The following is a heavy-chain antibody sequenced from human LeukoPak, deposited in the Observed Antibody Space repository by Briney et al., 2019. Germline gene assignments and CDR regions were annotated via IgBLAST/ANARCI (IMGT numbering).Heavy chain of an antibody. Sequence: ASVKVSCKASGYTFTDYYMHWMRQAPGQGLDWMGWINLNSGGTNYAQNSQGRVIMTRDTSISTAYMELSRLRSDDTAVYYCARDSIAAPGLSFDYWGQGTLVTVSS. D-gene: IGHD6-13*01. V-gene: IGHV1-2*02. CDR1: GYTFTDYY. J-gene: IGHJ4*02. CDR2: INLNSGGT. CDR3: ARDSIAAPGLSFDY.